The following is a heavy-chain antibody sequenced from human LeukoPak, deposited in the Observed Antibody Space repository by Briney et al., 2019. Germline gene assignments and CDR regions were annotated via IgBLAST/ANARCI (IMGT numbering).Heavy chain of an antibody. V-gene: IGHV3-9*01. J-gene: IGHJ4*02. D-gene: IGHD4-23*01. Sequence: PGGSLKLSCAASGFTFGDYAMRWVRQAPGKGLEWISLISWNSGRRTYADSVKGRFTISRDNAKNSLYLQMNSLTPEDTALYYCAKDMNPGGTSFDSWGQGTLVTVSS. CDR2: ISWNSGRR. CDR1: GFTFGDYA. CDR3: AKDMNPGGTSFDS.